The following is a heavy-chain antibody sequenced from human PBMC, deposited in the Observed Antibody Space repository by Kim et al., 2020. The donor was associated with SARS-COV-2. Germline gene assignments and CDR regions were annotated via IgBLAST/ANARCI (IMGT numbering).Heavy chain of an antibody. J-gene: IGHJ6*02. Sequence: SETLSLTCTVSGGSISSYYWSWIRQPPGKGLEWIGYIYYSGSFNYNPSLKSRVTISVDTSKNQFSLKLSSVTAADTAMYYCARLAARPGSYYGMDVWGQGTTVTVSS. CDR2: IYYSGSF. CDR3: ARLAARPGSYYGMDV. D-gene: IGHD6-6*01. V-gene: IGHV4-59*01. CDR1: GGSISSYY.